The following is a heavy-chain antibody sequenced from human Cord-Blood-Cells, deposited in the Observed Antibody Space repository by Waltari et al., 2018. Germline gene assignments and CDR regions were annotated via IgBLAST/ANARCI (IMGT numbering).Heavy chain of an antibody. D-gene: IGHD2-2*01. CDR2: INHSGST. V-gene: IGHV4-34*01. CDR3: ASLGCSSTSCYWFDP. J-gene: IGHJ5*02. CDR1: FSGYY. Sequence: QVQLQQWGAGLLKPSETLSFSGYYWSWLRQPPGKGLEWIGEINHSGSTNYNPSLKSRVTISVDTSKNQFSLKLSSVTAADTAVYYCASLGCSSTSCYWFDPWGQGTLVTVSS.